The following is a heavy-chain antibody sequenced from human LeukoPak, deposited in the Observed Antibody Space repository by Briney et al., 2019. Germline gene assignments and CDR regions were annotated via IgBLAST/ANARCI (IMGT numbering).Heavy chain of an antibody. CDR3: ARVLWFLEWPNAFDI. Sequence: GASVNVSCKVSGYTLTELSMRWVRQAPGKGLEWMGGIIPIFGTANYAQKFQGRVTITTDESTSTAYMELSSLRSEDTAVYYYARVLWFLEWPNAFDIWGQGTMVTVSS. CDR2: IIPIFGTA. D-gene: IGHD3-3*01. V-gene: IGHV1-69*05. CDR1: GYTLTELS. J-gene: IGHJ3*02.